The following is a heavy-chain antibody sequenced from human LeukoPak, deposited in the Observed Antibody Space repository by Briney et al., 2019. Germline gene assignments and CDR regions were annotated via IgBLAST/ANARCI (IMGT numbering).Heavy chain of an antibody. V-gene: IGHV4-39*01. CDR2: IYYSGST. D-gene: IGHD3-22*01. J-gene: IGHJ4*02. CDR3: ASGYPLYFDY. CDR1: GGSFSSYY. Sequence: SETLSLTCAVYGGSFSSYYWGWIRQPPGKGLEWIGSIYYSGSTYYNPSLKSRVTISVDTSKNQFSLKLSSVTAADTAVYYCASGYPLYFDYWGQGTLVTVSS.